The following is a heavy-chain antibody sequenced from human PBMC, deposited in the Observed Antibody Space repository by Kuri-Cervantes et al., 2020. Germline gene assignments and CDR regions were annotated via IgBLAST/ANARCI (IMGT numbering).Heavy chain of an antibody. J-gene: IGHJ5*02. Sequence: GGSLRLSCAASGFTFSSYSMNWVRQAPGKGLEWVSYISSSSSTIYYADSVKGRFTISRDNSKSTLYLQLTSLRVEDTAVFFCAKYDSGGYYFDLWGQGTLVTVSS. CDR1: GFTFSSYS. CDR2: ISSSSSTI. D-gene: IGHD3-22*01. V-gene: IGHV3-48*01. CDR3: AKYDSGGYYFDL.